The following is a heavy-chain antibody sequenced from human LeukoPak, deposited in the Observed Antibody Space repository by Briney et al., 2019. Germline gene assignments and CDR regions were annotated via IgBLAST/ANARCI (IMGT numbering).Heavy chain of an antibody. CDR1: ANTFTNSW. Sequence: GESLKISCKASANTFTNSWIGWVRQMPGKGLEWMGIIFVGDSDTTYSPSFQGQVTISADRSISTAYLQWNSLKASDTAMYFCARLGYCSGGTCSSGYFYGMDVWAKGPPSPSP. D-gene: IGHD2-15*01. CDR3: ARLGYCSGGTCSSGYFYGMDV. CDR2: IFVGDSDT. V-gene: IGHV5-51*01. J-gene: IGHJ6*02.